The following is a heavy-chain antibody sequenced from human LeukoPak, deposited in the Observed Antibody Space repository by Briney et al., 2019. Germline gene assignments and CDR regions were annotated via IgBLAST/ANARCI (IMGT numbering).Heavy chain of an antibody. CDR1: GGSISNYY. CDR2: IHTSGSA. Sequence: PSETLSLTCIVSGGSISNYYWCWIRQPAGKGLEWIGRIHTSGSANYNPSLKSRVTLSVDTSKNQLSLELSSVTAADTAVCYCARLSQSTSWYDDYWGQGTLVTVSS. D-gene: IGHD6-13*01. V-gene: IGHV4-4*07. J-gene: IGHJ4*02. CDR3: ARLSQSTSWYDDY.